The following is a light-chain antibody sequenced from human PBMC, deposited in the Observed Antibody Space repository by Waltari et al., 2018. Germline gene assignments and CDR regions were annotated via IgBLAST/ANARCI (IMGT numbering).Light chain of an antibody. CDR1: QSVGRS. V-gene: IGKV3-20*01. Sequence: EIVLTQSPGTLSLSPGEGATLSCRASQSVGRSLVWYQQRPGRAPRLLIYGASSRATVIPDRFTGSGSGTDFSLTISRLEPEDFAVYYCQMYVRLPVTFGQGTKVEI. CDR3: QMYVRLPVT. CDR2: GAS. J-gene: IGKJ1*01.